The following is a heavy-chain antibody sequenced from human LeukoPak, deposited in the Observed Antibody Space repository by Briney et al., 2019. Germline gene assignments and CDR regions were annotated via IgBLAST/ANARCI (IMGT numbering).Heavy chain of an antibody. D-gene: IGHD3-10*01. CDR2: ALYRSKWYN. Sequence: SQTLSLTCAISGDSVSSNSAAWNWIRQSPSRGLEWLGRALYRSKWYNDYAVSVKSRITINPDTSKNQFSLQLNSVTPEDTAVYYCAREIPYYGSGSYYSVFVYYYYYIDVWGKGTTVTISS. CDR1: GDSVSSNSAA. V-gene: IGHV6-1*01. J-gene: IGHJ6*03. CDR3: AREIPYYGSGSYYSVFVYYYYYIDV.